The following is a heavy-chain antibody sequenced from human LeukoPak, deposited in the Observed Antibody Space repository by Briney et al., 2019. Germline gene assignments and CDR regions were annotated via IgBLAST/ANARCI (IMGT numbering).Heavy chain of an antibody. D-gene: IGHD3-10*01. V-gene: IGHV4-4*07. J-gene: IGHJ5*02. CDR1: GDSISHYY. CDR2: IYNSGST. Sequence: SETLSLTCTVSGDSISHYYWSWIRQPAGKGLEWIGRIYNSGSTYYSPSLKSRVTMSVDTSKNQFSLKLSSVTAADTAVYYCARGGRVSSRYYGSGRGPPLAPFDPWGQGTLVTVSS. CDR3: ARGGRVSSRYYGSGRGPPLAPFDP.